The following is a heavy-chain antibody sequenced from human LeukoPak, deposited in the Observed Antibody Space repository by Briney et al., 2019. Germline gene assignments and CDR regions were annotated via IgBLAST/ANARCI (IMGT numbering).Heavy chain of an antibody. J-gene: IGHJ4*02. Sequence: PGGSLRLSCAASGSTFSSYSMNWVRQAPGKGLEWVSSISSSSSYIYYADSVKGRFTISRDNAKNSLYLQMNSPRAEDTAVYYCAREEQWELPFDYWGQGTLVTVSS. CDR1: GSTFSSYS. D-gene: IGHD1-26*01. V-gene: IGHV3-21*01. CDR2: ISSSSSYI. CDR3: AREEQWELPFDY.